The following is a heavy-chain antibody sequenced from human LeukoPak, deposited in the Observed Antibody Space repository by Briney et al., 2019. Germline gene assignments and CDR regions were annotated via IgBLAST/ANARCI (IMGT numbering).Heavy chain of an antibody. CDR1: GFTFDDYA. V-gene: IGHV3-9*01. Sequence: PGGSLRLSCAASGFTFDDYAMHWVRQAPGKGLEWVSGITWNTGSIGYADSVKGRFTVSRDNAKNSLHLQMNSLRADDTALYYCAKDRGGSYFDAFDIWGQGTLVTVSS. CDR2: ITWNTGSI. D-gene: IGHD1-26*01. CDR3: AKDRGGSYFDAFDI. J-gene: IGHJ3*02.